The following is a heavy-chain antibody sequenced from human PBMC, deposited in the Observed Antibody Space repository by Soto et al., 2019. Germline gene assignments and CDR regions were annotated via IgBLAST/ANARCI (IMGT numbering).Heavy chain of an antibody. CDR3: ERHSGSYPFDY. J-gene: IGHJ4*02. CDR2: IYYSGST. V-gene: IGHV4-39*01. CDR1: GGSISSSSYY. Sequence: PSETLSLTCTVSGGSISSSSYYWGWIRQPPGKGLEWIGSIYYSGSTYYNPSLKSRVTISVDTSKNQFSLKLSSVTAADTAVYYCERHSGSYPFDYWGQGTLVTVSS. D-gene: IGHD1-26*01.